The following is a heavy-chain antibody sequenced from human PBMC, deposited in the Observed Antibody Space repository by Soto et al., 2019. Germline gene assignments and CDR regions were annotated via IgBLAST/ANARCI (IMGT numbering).Heavy chain of an antibody. CDR3: VRQRVASYYYFDY. CDR1: GYTFTDYW. CDR2: IDPSDSYT. V-gene: IGHV5-10-1*01. J-gene: IGHJ4*02. Sequence: GESLKISCKGSGYTFTDYWISWVRQMPGKGLEWMGRIDPSDSYTSNSPSFQGHVTISADKSINTAYMQWSSLKASDTAMYYCVRQRVASYYYFDYWGQGTLVTVSS. D-gene: IGHD1-26*01.